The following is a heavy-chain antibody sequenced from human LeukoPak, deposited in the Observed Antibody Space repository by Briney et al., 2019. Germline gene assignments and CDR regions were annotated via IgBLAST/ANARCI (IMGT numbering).Heavy chain of an antibody. V-gene: IGHV3-21*01. D-gene: IGHD6-13*01. Sequence: GGSLRLSCAASEFSVGSNYMTWVRQAPGKGLEWVSSISSSSSYIYYADSVKGRFTISRDNAKNSLYLQMNSLRAEDTAVYYCARAAAAGTGEFDYWGQGTLVTVSS. CDR1: EFSVGSNY. J-gene: IGHJ4*02. CDR2: ISSSSSYI. CDR3: ARAAAAGTGEFDY.